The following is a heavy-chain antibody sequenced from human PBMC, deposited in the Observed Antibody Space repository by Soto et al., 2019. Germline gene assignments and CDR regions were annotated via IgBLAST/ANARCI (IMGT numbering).Heavy chain of an antibody. J-gene: IGHJ4*02. Sequence: QVQLVQSGAEVKKPGSSVKVSCKASGGTFSSYAISWVRRAPGQGLEWMGGIIPIFGTANYAQKFQGRVTITADESTSTAYMELSSLRSEDTAVYYCARDWPLGYCSGGSCDGSDWGQRTLVTVSS. V-gene: IGHV1-69*12. CDR2: IIPIFGTA. CDR3: ARDWPLGYCSGGSCDGSD. CDR1: GGTFSSYA. D-gene: IGHD2-15*01.